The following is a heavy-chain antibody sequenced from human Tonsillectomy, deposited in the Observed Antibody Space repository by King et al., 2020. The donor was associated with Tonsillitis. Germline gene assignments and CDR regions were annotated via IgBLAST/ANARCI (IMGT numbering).Heavy chain of an antibody. J-gene: IGHJ4*01. D-gene: IGHD3-9*01. CDR1: GFTFSSYA. V-gene: IGHV3-23*04. CDR2: ISGSGGSI. CDR3: AKAYYDILTGYYARPFDY. Sequence: VQLVESGGGLVQPGGSLRLSCAASGFTFSSYAMSWVRQAPGKGLEWVSAISGSGGSIYYADSVKGRFTISRDNSKNTLYLQVNSLRAEDTAVYYCAKAYYDILTGYYARPFDYRGHGTLVTVSS.